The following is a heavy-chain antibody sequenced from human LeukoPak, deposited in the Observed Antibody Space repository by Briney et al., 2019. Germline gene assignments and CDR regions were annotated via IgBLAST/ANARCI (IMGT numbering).Heavy chain of an antibody. CDR1: GFTFSSNA. Sequence: GGSLRLSCAASGFTFSSNAMSWVRQAPGKGLEWVSSISGSGENTYYADPVKGRLTISRDNSKNTLYLQMKTLRAEDTAVYYCAKLASSIRPFDYWGQGILVTVSS. V-gene: IGHV3-23*01. CDR3: AKLASSIRPFDY. D-gene: IGHD6-6*01. CDR2: ISGSGENT. J-gene: IGHJ4*02.